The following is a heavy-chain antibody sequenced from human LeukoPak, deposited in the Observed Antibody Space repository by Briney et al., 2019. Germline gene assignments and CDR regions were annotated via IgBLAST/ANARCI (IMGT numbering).Heavy chain of an antibody. Sequence: ASVKVSCKASGYTFTSYEINWVRQATGQGLEWMGWMNPNSGNTGYAQKFQGRVTMTRNTSISTAYMELSSLRSEDTAVYYCARTPTKYCSSTSCYTPYFDYWGQGTLVTVSS. CDR2: MNPNSGNT. J-gene: IGHJ4*02. D-gene: IGHD2-2*02. CDR1: GYTFTSYE. V-gene: IGHV1-8*01. CDR3: ARTPTKYCSSTSCYTPYFDY.